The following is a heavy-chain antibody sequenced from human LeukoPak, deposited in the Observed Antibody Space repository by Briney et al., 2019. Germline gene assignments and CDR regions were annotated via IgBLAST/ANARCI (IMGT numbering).Heavy chain of an antibody. CDR3: ARGWKRLAAAGTGGV. D-gene: IGHD6-13*01. CDR1: GGSFSDYY. J-gene: IGHJ6*04. V-gene: IGHV4-34*01. Sequence: SETLSLTCAVYGGSFSDYYWSWIRQPPGKGLEWIGEINHSGSTNYNPCLKSRVTISVDTSKNQFSLKLNSVTAADTAVYYCARGWKRLAAAGTGGVWGKGTTVTVSS. CDR2: INHSGST.